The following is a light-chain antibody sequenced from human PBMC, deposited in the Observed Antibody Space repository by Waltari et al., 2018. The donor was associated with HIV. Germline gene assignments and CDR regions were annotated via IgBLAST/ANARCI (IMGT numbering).Light chain of an antibody. CDR1: QGIRNG. J-gene: IGKJ1*01. CDR2: TAS. V-gene: IGKV1-17*01. CDR3: LQHHSYPLT. Sequence: DLQMTQSPSSLSASVGDRVTITFRASQGIRNGLGWYQQKPGKAPKRLIYTASTLQSGVPSRFSGSGSGTEFTLTISSLQPEDFATYYCLQHHSYPLTFGQGTKVDIK.